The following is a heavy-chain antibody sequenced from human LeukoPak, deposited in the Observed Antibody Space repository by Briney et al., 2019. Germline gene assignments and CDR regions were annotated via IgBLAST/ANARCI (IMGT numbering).Heavy chain of an antibody. CDR3: ARDNKPLTMVRGVIIRAGSYYMDV. D-gene: IGHD3-10*01. CDR1: GYTFTSYG. CDR2: ISAYNGNT. J-gene: IGHJ6*03. Sequence: AASVKVSCKASGYTFTSYGISWVRQAPGQGPEWMGWISAYNGNTNYAQKFQGRVTITTDESTSTAYMELSSLRSEDTAVYYCARDNKPLTMVRGVIIRAGSYYMDVWGKGTTVTVSS. V-gene: IGHV1-18*01.